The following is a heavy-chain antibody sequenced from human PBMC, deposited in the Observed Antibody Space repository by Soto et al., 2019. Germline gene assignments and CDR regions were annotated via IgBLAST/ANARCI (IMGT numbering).Heavy chain of an antibody. CDR3: AKAQTGTTSVLPQFDP. CDR2: ISGSGGST. Sequence: GGAPSPSLAAPCFPLCSYSLSWVRPAPREGLEWVSAISGSGGSTYYADSVKGRFTISRDNSKNTLYLQMNSLRAEDTAVYYCAKAQTGTTSVLPQFDPWGQGALVTVSS. D-gene: IGHD1-1*01. J-gene: IGHJ5*02. V-gene: IGHV3-23*01. CDR1: CFPLCSYS.